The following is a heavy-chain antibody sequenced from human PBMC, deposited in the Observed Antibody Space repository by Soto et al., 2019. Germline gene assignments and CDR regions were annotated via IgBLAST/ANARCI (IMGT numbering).Heavy chain of an antibody. CDR1: GFTVSDSA. CDR3: AATTHYDFWSGYFTGVAFDI. CDR2: IVVGNGNT. Sequence: QMQLVQSGPDVKEPGTSVKVSCQASGFTVSDSAVQWVRQARGQPLEWIGYIVVGNGNTNFAQMYMEGVTFSSDKSRGTAYKDLRSLRSEDTAVYYCAATTHYDFWSGYFTGVAFDICGQEKKVTVSS. D-gene: IGHD3-3*01. J-gene: IGHJ3*02. V-gene: IGHV1-58*01.